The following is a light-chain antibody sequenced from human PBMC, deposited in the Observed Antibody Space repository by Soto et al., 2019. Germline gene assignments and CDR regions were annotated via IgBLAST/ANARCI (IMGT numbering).Light chain of an antibody. J-gene: IGLJ1*01. CDR2: EVS. Sequence: QSALTQPASVSGAPRQSITISCTGTSSDVGSYNLVSWYQQHPGKAPKLMIYEVSKRPSGVSNRFSGSKSGNTASLTISGLQAEDEADYYCCSYAGSSTFLYVFGTGTKVTVL. CDR1: SSDVGSYNL. V-gene: IGLV2-23*02. CDR3: CSYAGSSTFLYV.